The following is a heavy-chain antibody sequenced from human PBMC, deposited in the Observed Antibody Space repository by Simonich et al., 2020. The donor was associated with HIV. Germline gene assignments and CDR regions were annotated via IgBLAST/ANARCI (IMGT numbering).Heavy chain of an antibody. J-gene: IGHJ4*02. CDR3: ARGWSGYFDY. CDR2: IWDDGSKK. CDR1: GFTLTTHG. Sequence: QVRLVESGGGVVQTGRSLRLSCAASGFTLTTHGIHWVRQAPGKRLEWVAVIWDDGSKKYYADSGKGRFTISRDNSKNTVYLQMNSLRGEDTAVYYCARGWSGYFDYWGQGTLVTVSS. V-gene: IGHV3-33*01. D-gene: IGHD6-13*01.